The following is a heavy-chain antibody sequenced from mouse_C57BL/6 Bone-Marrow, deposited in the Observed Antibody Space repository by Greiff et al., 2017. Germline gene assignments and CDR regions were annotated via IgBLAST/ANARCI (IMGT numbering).Heavy chain of an antibody. V-gene: IGHV5-6*02. D-gene: IGHD2-5*01. J-gene: IGHJ4*01. CDR3: ARRDYYSNFYAMDY. CDR2: ISSGGSYT. Sequence: EVKLMESGGDLVKPGGSLKLSCAASGFTFSSYGMSWVRQTPDKRLEWVATISSGGSYTYYPASVKGRFTISRDNAKNTLYLQMSSLKSEDTAMYYCARRDYYSNFYAMDYWGQGTSVTVSS. CDR1: GFTFSSYG.